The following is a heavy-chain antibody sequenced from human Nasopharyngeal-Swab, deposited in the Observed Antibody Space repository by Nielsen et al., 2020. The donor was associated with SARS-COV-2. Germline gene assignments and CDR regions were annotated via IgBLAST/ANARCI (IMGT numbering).Heavy chain of an antibody. CDR1: GFTFSSYS. CDR3: ARGGYDSSGYYYVYYFDY. J-gene: IGHJ4*02. CDR2: ISSSSSYI. Sequence: GGSLRLSCAASGFTFSSYSMNWVRQAPGKGLEWVSSISSSSSYIYYADSVKGRFTISRDNAKNSLYLQMNSLRAEDTAVYYCARGGYDSSGYYYVYYFDYWGQGTLVTVSS. D-gene: IGHD3-22*01. V-gene: IGHV3-21*01.